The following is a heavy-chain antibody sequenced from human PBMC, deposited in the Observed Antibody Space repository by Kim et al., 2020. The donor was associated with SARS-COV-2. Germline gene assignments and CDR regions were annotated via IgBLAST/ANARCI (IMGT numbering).Heavy chain of an antibody. D-gene: IGHD1-26*01. V-gene: IGHV3-30*04. J-gene: IGHJ6*01. CDR2: ISYDGSNK. CDR3: EAELRTDYYYYYGMDV. CDR1: GFTFSSYA. Sequence: GGSLRLSCAASGFTFSSYAMHWVRQAPGKGLEWVAVISYDGSNKYYADSVKGRFTISRDNSKNTLYLQMNSLRAEDTAVYYCEAELRTDYYYYYGMDVWG.